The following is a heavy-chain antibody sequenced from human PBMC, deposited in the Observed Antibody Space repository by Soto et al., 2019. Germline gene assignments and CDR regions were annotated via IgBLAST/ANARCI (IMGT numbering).Heavy chain of an antibody. D-gene: IGHD6-13*01. Sequence: GGSLRLSCAAPGFTFSSYAMHWVRQAPGKGLEWVAVISYDGSNKYYADSVKGRFTISRDDSKNTLYLQMNSLRAEDTAVYYCARDQFTAAAGDYYYYYGMDVWGQGTTFTVSS. CDR1: GFTFSSYA. J-gene: IGHJ6*02. CDR3: ARDQFTAAAGDYYYYYGMDV. V-gene: IGHV3-30-3*01. CDR2: ISYDGSNK.